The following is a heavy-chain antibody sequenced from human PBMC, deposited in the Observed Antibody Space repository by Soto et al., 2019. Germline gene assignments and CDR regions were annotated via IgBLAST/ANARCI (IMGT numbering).Heavy chain of an antibody. Sequence: QVQLVQSGAEVKKPGASVKVSCKASGYTFTSYDINWVRQATGQGLEWMGWMNPNSGNTGYAQKFQGRVTMTRNTSISTAYMELRSLGSEDTAVYYCARGVTIFGVAGGGGQGTLVTVSS. J-gene: IGHJ4*02. CDR1: GYTFTSYD. CDR3: ARGVTIFGVAGG. V-gene: IGHV1-8*01. CDR2: MNPNSGNT. D-gene: IGHD3-3*01.